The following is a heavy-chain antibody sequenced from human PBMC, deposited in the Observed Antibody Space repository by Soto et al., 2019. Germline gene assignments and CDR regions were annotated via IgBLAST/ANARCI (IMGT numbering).Heavy chain of an antibody. Sequence: EVQLLESGGGLFQPGRSLRLSCAGSGFTFGNSALSWVRQAPGKGLEWVSSITGSGGTTYYADSMKGRLTISRDNSKNTLHLEVNSLRAEDTAIYFCAKVRAKSHTAVPFDYWGQGTQVTVSS. CDR1: GFTFGNSA. CDR2: ITGSGGTT. J-gene: IGHJ4*02. V-gene: IGHV3-23*01. D-gene: IGHD5-18*01. CDR3: AKVRAKSHTAVPFDY.